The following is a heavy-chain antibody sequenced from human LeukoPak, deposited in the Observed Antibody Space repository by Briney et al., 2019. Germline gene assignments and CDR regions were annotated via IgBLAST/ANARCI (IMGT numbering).Heavy chain of an antibody. J-gene: IGHJ4*02. CDR2: IKQEGSEK. Sequence: GGSLRLSCAASGFTFSSYWMSWVRQAPGKGLEWVANIKQEGSEKYYVDSVKGRFTISRDNAKNSLYLQMNSLRAEDTAVYYCARVEYDFWSGLDPRGAPDYWGQGTLVTVSS. D-gene: IGHD3-3*01. V-gene: IGHV3-7*02. CDR1: GFTFSSYW. CDR3: ARVEYDFWSGLDPRGAPDY.